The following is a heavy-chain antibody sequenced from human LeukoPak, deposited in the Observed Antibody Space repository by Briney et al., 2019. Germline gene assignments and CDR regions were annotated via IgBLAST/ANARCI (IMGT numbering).Heavy chain of an antibody. J-gene: IGHJ5*02. CDR1: GYTFTSYG. V-gene: IGHV1-18*01. D-gene: IGHD6-13*01. Sequence: GASVKVSCKASGYTFTSYGISWVRQAPGQGLEWMGWISAYNGNTNYAQKLQGRVTMTTDTSTSTAYMELRSLRSDDTAVYYCARWYSSSWYDNWFDHWGQGTLVTVSS. CDR2: ISAYNGNT. CDR3: ARWYSSSWYDNWFDH.